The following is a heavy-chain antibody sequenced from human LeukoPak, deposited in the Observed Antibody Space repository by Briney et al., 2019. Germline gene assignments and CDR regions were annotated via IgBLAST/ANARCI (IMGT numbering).Heavy chain of an antibody. Sequence: PSETLSLTCTVSGGSISSGDYSWSWIRQPPGKGLEWFGYIYYSGSTYYNPSLKSRATISVDTSKNQFSLKLSSVTAADTAVYYCARDAGGAAVAGRFDYWGQGTLVTVSS. D-gene: IGHD6-19*01. J-gene: IGHJ4*02. CDR2: IYYSGST. CDR1: GGSISSGDYS. CDR3: ARDAGGAAVAGRFDY. V-gene: IGHV4-30-4*02.